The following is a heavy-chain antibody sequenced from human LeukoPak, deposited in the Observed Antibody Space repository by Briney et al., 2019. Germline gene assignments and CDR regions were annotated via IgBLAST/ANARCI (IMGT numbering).Heavy chain of an antibody. Sequence: PGGSLRLSCAASGFTFNNYWMHWVRQAPGKGLVWVSCINSDGSSTSYADSVKGRFTISRDNAKNSLYLQMNSLRAEDTAVYYCARVSSYGLYFDYWGQGTLVTVSS. D-gene: IGHD5-18*01. CDR3: ARVSSYGLYFDY. V-gene: IGHV3-74*01. J-gene: IGHJ4*02. CDR1: GFTFNNYW. CDR2: INSDGSST.